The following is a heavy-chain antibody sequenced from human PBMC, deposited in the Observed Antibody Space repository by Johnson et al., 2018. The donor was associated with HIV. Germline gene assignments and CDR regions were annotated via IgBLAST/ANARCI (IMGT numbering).Heavy chain of an antibody. CDR3: ARDRGLWERNGAGAFDI. V-gene: IGHV3-20*04. J-gene: IGHJ3*02. Sequence: VQLVESGGGVVRPGRSLRLSCAASGFTFDDYGMTWVRQPPGKGLEWVSGINWNGGSTGYADSVKGRFTISRDNAKNSLYLQMNSLRAEDTAVYYCARDRGLWERNGAGAFDIWGQGTMVTVSS. CDR2: INWNGGST. CDR1: GFTFDDYG. D-gene: IGHD1-26*01.